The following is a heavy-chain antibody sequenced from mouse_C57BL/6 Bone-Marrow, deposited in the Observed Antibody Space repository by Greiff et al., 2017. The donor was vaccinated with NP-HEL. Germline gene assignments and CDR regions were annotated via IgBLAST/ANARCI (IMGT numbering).Heavy chain of an antibody. J-gene: IGHJ2*01. V-gene: IGHV1-69*01. CDR3: AREGYYYTYFDY. CDR2: IDPSDSYT. D-gene: IGHD1-1*01. Sequence: VQLVESGAELVMPGASVKLSCKASGYTFTSYWMHWVKQRPGQGLEWIGEIDPSDSYTNYNQKFKGKSTLTVDKSSSTAYMQLSSLTSEDSAVYYCAREGYYYTYFDYWGQGTTLTVSS. CDR1: GYTFTSYW.